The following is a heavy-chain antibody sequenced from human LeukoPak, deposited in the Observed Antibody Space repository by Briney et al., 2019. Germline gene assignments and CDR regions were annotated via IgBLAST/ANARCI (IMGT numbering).Heavy chain of an antibody. V-gene: IGHV4-34*01. CDR3: ARDTYGSGSLSYYYMDV. J-gene: IGHJ6*03. D-gene: IGHD3-10*01. Sequence: PGGSLRLSCAVAGFTFSNYAMSWVRQAPGKGLEWIGEINHSGSTNYNPSLKSRVTISVDTSKNQFSLKLSSVTAADTAVYYCARDTYGSGSLSYYYMDVWGKGTTVTVSS. CDR1: GFTFSNYA. CDR2: INHSGST.